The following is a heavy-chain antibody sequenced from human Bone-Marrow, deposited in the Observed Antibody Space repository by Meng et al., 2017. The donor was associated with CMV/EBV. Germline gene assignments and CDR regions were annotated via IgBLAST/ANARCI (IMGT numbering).Heavy chain of an antibody. V-gene: IGHV3-21*01. CDR2: ISSSSSYI. Sequence: GGSLRLSCAASGFTFSSYSMNWVRQAPGKGLEWVSSISSSSSYIYYADSVKGRFTISRDNAKNSLYLQMNSLRAEDTAVYYCARSFTMTVLVMGYWGQGTLVTVSS. CDR1: GFTFSSYS. D-gene: IGHD3-22*01. CDR3: ARSFTMTVLVMGY. J-gene: IGHJ4*02.